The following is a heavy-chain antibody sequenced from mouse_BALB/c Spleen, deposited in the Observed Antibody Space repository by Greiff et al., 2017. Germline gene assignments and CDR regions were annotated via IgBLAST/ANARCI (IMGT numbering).Heavy chain of an antibody. Sequence: VKLMESGPGLVAPSQSLSITCTVSGFSLTSYGVHWVRQPPGKGLEWLGVIWAGGSTNYNSALMSRLSISKDNSKSQVFLKMNSLQTDDTAMYYCARDREYYGSSSWFAYWGQGTLVTVSA. J-gene: IGHJ3*01. V-gene: IGHV2-9*02. CDR3: ARDREYYGSSSWFAY. CDR2: IWAGGST. CDR1: GFSLTSYG. D-gene: IGHD1-1*01.